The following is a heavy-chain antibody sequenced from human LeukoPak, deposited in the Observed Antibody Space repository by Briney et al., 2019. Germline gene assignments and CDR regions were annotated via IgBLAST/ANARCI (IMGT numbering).Heavy chain of an antibody. D-gene: IGHD6-19*01. CDR2: INPSGGST. CDR1: GYTFTSYY. CDR3: ARGCSSGWYERCWFDP. V-gene: IGHV1-46*01. Sequence: ASVTVSCKASGYTFTSYYMHWVRQAPGQGLEWMGIINPSGGSTSYAQKFQGRVTMTRDMSTSTVYMELSSLRSEDTAVYYCARGCSSGWYERCWFDPWGQGTLVTVSS. J-gene: IGHJ5*02.